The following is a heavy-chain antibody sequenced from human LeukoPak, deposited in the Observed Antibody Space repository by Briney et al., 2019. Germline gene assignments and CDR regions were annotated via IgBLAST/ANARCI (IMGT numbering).Heavy chain of an antibody. J-gene: IGHJ4*02. CDR1: GGSVMINY. V-gene: IGHV4-59*08. Sequence: SETLSRTCTVSGGSVMINYWSWIRQPPGRRLEWIGYIYHGGRTDYNPSLKSRVTISLDASRNQVSLKLTSVTAADTAVYFCARALPNWNPPDYWGQGTLVTVSS. CDR3: ARALPNWNPPDY. D-gene: IGHD1-1*01. CDR2: IYHGGRT.